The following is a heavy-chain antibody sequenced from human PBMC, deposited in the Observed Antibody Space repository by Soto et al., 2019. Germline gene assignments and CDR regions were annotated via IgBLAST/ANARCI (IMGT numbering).Heavy chain of an antibody. V-gene: IGHV6-1*01. CDR2: TYYRSKWYN. CDR1: GDSVSSNSAA. J-gene: IGHJ4*02. D-gene: IGHD6-19*01. CDR3: ARDPSSSGWYNPDYFDY. Sequence: SQTLSLTCAISGDSVSSNSAAWNWIRQSPSRGLEWLGRTYYRSKWYNDYAVSVKSRITINPDTSKNQFSLQLNSVTPEDTAVYYCARDPSSSGWYNPDYFDYWGQGTLVTVSS.